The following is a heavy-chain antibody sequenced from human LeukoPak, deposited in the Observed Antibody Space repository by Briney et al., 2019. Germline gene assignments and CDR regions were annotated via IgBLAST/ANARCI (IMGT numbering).Heavy chain of an antibody. CDR2: IWYDGGNK. D-gene: IGHD6-19*01. Sequence: GRSLRLSCAASEFTFSSYGMHWVRQAPGKGLEWVAVIWYDGGNKYYADSVKGRFTISRDNSKNTLYLQMNSLRAEDTAVYYCARDGPTLYSSGWYKGGIDYWGQGTLVTVSS. CDR3: ARDGPTLYSSGWYKGGIDY. V-gene: IGHV3-33*01. J-gene: IGHJ4*02. CDR1: EFTFSSYG.